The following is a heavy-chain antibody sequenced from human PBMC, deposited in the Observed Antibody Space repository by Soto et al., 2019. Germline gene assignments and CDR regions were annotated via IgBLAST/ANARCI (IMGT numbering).Heavy chain of an antibody. CDR3: ARDFRAWSGYDYYYYYGMDV. CDR1: GYTFTSYY. V-gene: IGHV1-46*01. D-gene: IGHD3-3*01. Sequence: ASVKVSCKASGYTFTSYYMHWVRQAPGQGLEWMGIINPSGGSTSYAQKFQGRVTMTRDTSTSTVYMELSSLRSEDTAVYYCARDFRAWSGYDYYYYYGMDVWGQGTTVTVSS. CDR2: INPSGGST. J-gene: IGHJ6*02.